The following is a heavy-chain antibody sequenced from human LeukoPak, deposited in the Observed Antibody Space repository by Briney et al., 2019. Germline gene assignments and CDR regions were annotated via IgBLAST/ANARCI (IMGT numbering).Heavy chain of an antibody. Sequence: GGSLRLSCAASGFTFSSYAMSWVRQAPGKGLEWVSAISGSGGSTYYADSVKGRFTISRDNSKNTLYLQMNSLRAEDTAVYYCARDVSAYDSSGYYPYNWFDPWGQGTLVTVSS. J-gene: IGHJ5*02. CDR3: ARDVSAYDSSGYYPYNWFDP. V-gene: IGHV3-23*01. CDR1: GFTFSSYA. CDR2: ISGSGGST. D-gene: IGHD3-22*01.